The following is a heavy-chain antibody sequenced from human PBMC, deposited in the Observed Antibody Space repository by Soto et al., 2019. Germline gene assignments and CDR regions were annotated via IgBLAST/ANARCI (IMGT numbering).Heavy chain of an antibody. CDR3: ASLVVPAAIYYSYYVMAV. D-gene: IGHD2-2*01. CDR2: IIPIFGTA. J-gene: IGHJ6*02. Sequence: ASVKVSCKASGGTFSSYAISWVRQAPGQGLEWMGGIIPIFGTANYAQKFQGRVTITADESTSTAYMELSSLRSEDTAVYYCASLVVPAAIYYSYYVMAVWGQGTTVTVSS. V-gene: IGHV1-69*13. CDR1: GGTFSSYA.